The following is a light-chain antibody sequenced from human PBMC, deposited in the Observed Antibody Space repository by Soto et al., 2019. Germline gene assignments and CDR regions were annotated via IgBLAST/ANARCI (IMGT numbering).Light chain of an antibody. CDR2: WAY. J-gene: IGKJ1*01. CDR1: QSVLFSANNKNY. CDR3: QQYYHTPT. Sequence: DIVMTQSPDSLAVSLGERATINCKSSQSVLFSANNKNYLAWYQHKPRQPPKLLLSWAYTRESGVPDRFSGSGSGTDFTLTISSLQDEDVAVYYCQQYYHTPTFGQGTRVNIK. V-gene: IGKV4-1*01.